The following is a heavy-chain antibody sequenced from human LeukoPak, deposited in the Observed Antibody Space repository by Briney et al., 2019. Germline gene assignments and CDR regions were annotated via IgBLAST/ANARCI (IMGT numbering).Heavy chain of an antibody. J-gene: IGHJ4*02. CDR2: IYYSGST. D-gene: IGHD4-17*01. CDR1: GGSISSGGYY. CDR3: ARVGDYSDFDY. V-gene: IGHV4-31*03. Sequence: SETLTLTCTVSGGSISSGGYYWSWIRQHPGKGLEWIGYIYYSGSTYYNPSLKSRVTISVDTSKNQFSLKLSSVTAADTAVYYCARVGDYSDFDYWGQGTLVTVSS.